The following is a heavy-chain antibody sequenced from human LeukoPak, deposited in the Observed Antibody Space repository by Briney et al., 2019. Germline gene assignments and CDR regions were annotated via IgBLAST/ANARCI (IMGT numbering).Heavy chain of an antibody. CDR3: ARQSSISSGWYEYGYYYYGMDV. J-gene: IGHJ6*04. D-gene: IGHD6-19*01. Sequence: SETLSLTCSVSGGSISSYFWSWIRQPPGKGLEWIGYIYYSGSNNYIPSLKCRVTISVDTSKNQFSLKLSSVTAADTAVYYCARQSSISSGWYEYGYYYYGMDVWGKGTTVTVSS. CDR1: GGSISSYF. CDR2: IYYSGSN. V-gene: IGHV4-59*08.